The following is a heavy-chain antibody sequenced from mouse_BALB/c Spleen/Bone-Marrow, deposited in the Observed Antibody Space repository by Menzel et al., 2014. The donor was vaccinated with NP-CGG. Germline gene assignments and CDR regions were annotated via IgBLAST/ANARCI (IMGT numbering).Heavy chain of an antibody. V-gene: IGHV1S132*01. CDR3: SRNYDYDEGAWFTY. CDR1: GYTFTNYW. Sequence: QVQLQQSGAEVVKPGASVKLSCKTSGYTFTNYWIQWVKQRPGQGLGWIGEIFPGTDTSYYNEKFKDKATLTVDTSSSTACIQLSNLTSEDSAVYFCSRNYDYDEGAWFTYWGQGTLVTVSA. D-gene: IGHD2-4*01. J-gene: IGHJ3*01. CDR2: IFPGTDTS.